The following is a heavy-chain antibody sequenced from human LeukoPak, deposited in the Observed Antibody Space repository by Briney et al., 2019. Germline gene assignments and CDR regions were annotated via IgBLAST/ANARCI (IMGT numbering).Heavy chain of an antibody. CDR2: IGTAGDT. Sequence: GGSLRLSCAASGFTFGSYDMHWVRQATGKGLEWVSAIGTAGDTYYPGSVKGRFTISRENAKNSLYLQMNSLRAGDTAVYYCARVHTYYYGMDVWGQGTTVTVSS. CDR1: GFTFGSYD. CDR3: ARVHTYYYGMDV. V-gene: IGHV3-13*01. D-gene: IGHD3-16*01. J-gene: IGHJ6*02.